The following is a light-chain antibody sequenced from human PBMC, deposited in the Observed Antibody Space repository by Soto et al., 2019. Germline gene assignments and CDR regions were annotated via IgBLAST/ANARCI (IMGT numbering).Light chain of an antibody. CDR3: QQRSNWPLT. V-gene: IGKV3-11*01. Sequence: EIVLTQSPATLSLSPGERATLSCRASQSVSSYLAWYQQNPGQAPRLLIYDASNRATCIPARFSGSGSGTDFTLTISSLEPEDFAVYYCQQRSNWPLTFGGGTKV. J-gene: IGKJ4*01. CDR1: QSVSSY. CDR2: DAS.